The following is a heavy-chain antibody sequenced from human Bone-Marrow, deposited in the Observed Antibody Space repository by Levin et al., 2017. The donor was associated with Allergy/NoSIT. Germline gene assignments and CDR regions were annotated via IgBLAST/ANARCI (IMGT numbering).Heavy chain of an antibody. V-gene: IGHV3-9*01. Sequence: SLKISCAASGFKFDDHAMHWVRQVPGKGLEWVAGIAWNSGSISYAKSVKGRFTISRDNAKKTLYLQMNSLRLEDTAVYYCARVWYSSGWYVGGYFDSWGQGTLVTVSS. CDR1: GFKFDDHA. J-gene: IGHJ4*02. D-gene: IGHD6-19*01. CDR2: IAWNSGSI. CDR3: ARVWYSSGWYVGGYFDS.